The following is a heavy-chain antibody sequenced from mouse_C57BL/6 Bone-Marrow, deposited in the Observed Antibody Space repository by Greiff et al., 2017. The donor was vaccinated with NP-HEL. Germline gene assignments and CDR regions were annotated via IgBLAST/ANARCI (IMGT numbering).Heavy chain of an antibody. J-gene: IGHJ1*03. V-gene: IGHV1-64*01. Sequence: QVQLQQPGAELVKPGASVKLSCKASGYTFTSYWMHWVKQRPGQGLEWIGMIHPNSGSTNYNEKFKSKATLTVDKSSSTAYMQLSSLTSEDSAVYYCARTSLLYGSSPYFDVWGTGTTVTVSS. CDR3: ARTSLLYGSSPYFDV. CDR2: IHPNSGST. CDR1: GYTFTSYW. D-gene: IGHD1-1*01.